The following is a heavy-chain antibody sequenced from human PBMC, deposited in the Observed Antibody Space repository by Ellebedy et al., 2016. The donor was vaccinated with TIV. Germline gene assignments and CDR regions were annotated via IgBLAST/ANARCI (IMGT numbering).Heavy chain of an antibody. Sequence: GESLKISCAASGFTFSSYAMSWVRQAPGKGLEWVSAISGSGGSTYYADSVKGRFTISRDNAKNTLYLQMNSLRVEDTAFYYCARRRDAYNWADQWGQGTLVTVSS. CDR1: GFTFSSYA. D-gene: IGHD5-24*01. J-gene: IGHJ4*02. CDR3: ARRRDAYNWADQ. CDR2: ISGSGGST. V-gene: IGHV3-23*01.